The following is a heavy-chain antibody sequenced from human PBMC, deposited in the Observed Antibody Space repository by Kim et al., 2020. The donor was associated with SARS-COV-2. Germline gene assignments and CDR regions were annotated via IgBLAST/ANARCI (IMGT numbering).Heavy chain of an antibody. CDR1: GLTFSSYA. J-gene: IGHJ6*01. Sequence: GGSLRLSCAASGLTFSSYAMHWVRQAPGKGLEWVAVISYDGSNKYYADSVKGRFTISRDNSKNTLYLQMNSLRAEDTAVYYCAGLLDGELSYYYYGMDV. V-gene: IGHV3-30*04. CDR2: ISYDGSNK. D-gene: IGHD3-10*01. CDR3: AGLLDGELSYYYYGMDV.